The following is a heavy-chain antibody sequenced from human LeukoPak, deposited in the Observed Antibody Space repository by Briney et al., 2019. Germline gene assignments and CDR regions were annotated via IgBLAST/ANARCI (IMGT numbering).Heavy chain of an antibody. V-gene: IGHV4-39*01. D-gene: IGHD3-3*01. Sequence: SQTLSLTCTVSGGSTSSSNYYWGWIRQPPGKGLEWIGGIHYSGNTYYNPSLKSRVTISVDTSKNQFSLKLSSVTAADTAVYYCARLGAGPTYYDFWSGYSSFYFDYWGQGTLVTVSS. J-gene: IGHJ4*02. CDR3: ARLGAGPTYYDFWSGYSSFYFDY. CDR2: IHYSGNT. CDR1: GGSTSSSNYY.